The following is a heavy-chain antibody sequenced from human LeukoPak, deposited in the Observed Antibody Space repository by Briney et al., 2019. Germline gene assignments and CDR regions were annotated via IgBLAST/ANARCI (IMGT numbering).Heavy chain of an antibody. V-gene: IGHV4-39*01. D-gene: IGHD3-3*01. Sequence: SQTLSLTCTVSGGSTSSSNYYWGWIRQPPGKGLEWIGGIHYSGNTYYNPSLKSRVTISVDTSKNQFSLKLSSVTAADTAVYYCARLGAGPTYYDFWSGYSSFYFDYWGQGTLVTVSS. J-gene: IGHJ4*02. CDR3: ARLGAGPTYYDFWSGYSSFYFDY. CDR2: IHYSGNT. CDR1: GGSTSSSNYY.